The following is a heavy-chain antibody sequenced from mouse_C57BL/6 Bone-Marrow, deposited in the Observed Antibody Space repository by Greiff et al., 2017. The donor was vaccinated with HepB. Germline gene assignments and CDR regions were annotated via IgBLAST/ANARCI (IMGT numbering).Heavy chain of an antibody. D-gene: IGHD2-2*01. J-gene: IGHJ3*01. CDR1: GFTFSNYW. Sequence: EVKLQESGGGLVQPGGSMKLSCVASGFTFSNYWMNWVRQSPEKGLEWVAQIRLKSDNYATHYAESVKGRFTISRDDSKSSVYLQMNNLRAEDTGIYYCTGGLREFAYWGQGTLVPVSA. V-gene: IGHV6-3*01. CDR3: TGGLREFAY. CDR2: IRLKSDNYAT.